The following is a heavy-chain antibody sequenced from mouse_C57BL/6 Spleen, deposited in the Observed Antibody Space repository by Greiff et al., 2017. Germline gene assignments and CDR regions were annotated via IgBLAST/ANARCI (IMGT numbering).Heavy chain of an antibody. CDR1: GYSITSGYY. J-gene: IGHJ2*01. CDR3: ARAVVALDY. D-gene: IGHD1-1*01. Sequence: DVQLQESGPGLVKPSQSLSLTCSVTGYSITSGYYWNWIRQFPGNKLEWMGYISYDGSNNYNPSLKNRISITRDTSKNQFFLKLNSVTTEDTATYYCARAVVALDYWGQGTTLTVSS. V-gene: IGHV3-6*01. CDR2: ISYDGSN.